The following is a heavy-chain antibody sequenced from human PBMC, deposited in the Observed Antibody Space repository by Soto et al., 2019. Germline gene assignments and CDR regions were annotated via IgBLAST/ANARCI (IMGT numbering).Heavy chain of an antibody. J-gene: IGHJ3*02. V-gene: IGHV5-51*01. CDR1: GYSFPTYW. CDR2: IYPGDPDS. D-gene: IGHD5-12*01. CDR3: ARSRVSTPRLEDPFDI. Sequence: AGESLKISCKGSGYSFPTYWLAWVRQTPGRGLEYMGIIYPGDPDSRYSPAFQGQVTISADKSINTAYLQWTSLKASDTAIYYCARSRVSTPRLEDPFDIWGQGTMVTVSS.